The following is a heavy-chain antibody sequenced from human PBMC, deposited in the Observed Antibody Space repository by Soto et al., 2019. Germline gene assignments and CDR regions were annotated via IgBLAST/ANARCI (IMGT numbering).Heavy chain of an antibody. V-gene: IGHV3-30-3*01. CDR1: GFTFSSYA. CDR3: ARAAVVVTATIDY. D-gene: IGHD2-21*02. Sequence: TGGSLRLSCAASGFTFSSYAMHWVRQAPGKGLEWVAVISYDGSNKYYADSVKGRFTISRDNSKNTLYLQMNSLRAEDTAVYYCARAAVVVTATIDYWGQGTLVTVSS. CDR2: ISYDGSNK. J-gene: IGHJ4*02.